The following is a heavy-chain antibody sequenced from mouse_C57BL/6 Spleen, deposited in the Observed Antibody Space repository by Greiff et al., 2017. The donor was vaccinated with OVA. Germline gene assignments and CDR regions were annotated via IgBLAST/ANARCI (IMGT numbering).Heavy chain of an antibody. CDR3: ARGPYGSSYGYAMDY. CDR2: IHPNSGST. CDR1: GYTFTSYW. Sequence: QVQLQQSGAELVKPGASVKLSCKASGYTFTSYWMHWVKQRPGQGLEWIGMIHPNSGSTNYNEKFKSKATLTVDKSSSTAYMQLSSLTSEDSAVYYCARGPYGSSYGYAMDYWGQGTSVTVSS. J-gene: IGHJ4*01. V-gene: IGHV1-64*01. D-gene: IGHD1-1*01.